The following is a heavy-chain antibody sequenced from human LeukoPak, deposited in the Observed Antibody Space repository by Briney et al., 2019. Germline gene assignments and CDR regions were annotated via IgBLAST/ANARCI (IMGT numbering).Heavy chain of an antibody. D-gene: IGHD2-21*02. Sequence: GASVKVSCKASGYTFTSYGISLVRQAPGQGLEWMGWISAYNGNTNYAQKLQGRVTMTTDTSTSTAYMELRSLRSDDTAVYYCASGAYCGGDCYRPDYWGQGTLVTVSS. CDR2: ISAYNGNT. CDR1: GYTFTSYG. V-gene: IGHV1-18*01. J-gene: IGHJ4*02. CDR3: ASGAYCGGDCYRPDY.